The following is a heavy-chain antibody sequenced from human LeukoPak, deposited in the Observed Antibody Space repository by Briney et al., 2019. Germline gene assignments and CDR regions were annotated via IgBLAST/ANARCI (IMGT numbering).Heavy chain of an antibody. CDR1: GFTFSSYS. D-gene: IGHD3-22*01. Sequence: PGGSLRLSCAASGFTFSSYSMNWVRQAPGEGLEWVSSISSSSSYIYYADSVKGRFTISRDNAKNSLYLQMNSLRAEDTAVYYCARESRDYDSSGYYPSNWFDPWGQGTLVTVSS. CDR3: ARESRDYDSSGYYPSNWFDP. CDR2: ISSSSSYI. V-gene: IGHV3-21*01. J-gene: IGHJ5*02.